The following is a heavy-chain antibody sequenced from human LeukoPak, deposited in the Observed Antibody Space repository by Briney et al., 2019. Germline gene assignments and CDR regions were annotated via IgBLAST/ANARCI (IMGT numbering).Heavy chain of an antibody. Sequence: GGSLRLSCAASGFTFSDYSMTWVRQAPGKGLEWVSYISFSVNTKYYGDSVKGRFTISRDNAKNSLYLHMDSLRAEDTAVYYCARGAYSSGWAYFDHWGQGTLVTVSS. V-gene: IGHV3-48*04. CDR1: GFTFSDYS. CDR2: ISFSVNTK. D-gene: IGHD6-19*01. J-gene: IGHJ4*02. CDR3: ARGAYSSGWAYFDH.